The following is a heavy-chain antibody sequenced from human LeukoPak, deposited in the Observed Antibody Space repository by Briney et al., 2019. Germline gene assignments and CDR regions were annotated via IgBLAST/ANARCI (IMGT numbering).Heavy chain of an antibody. CDR3: ASIVGATQTTVSHAFDI. CDR1: GGTFSSYA. D-gene: IGHD1-26*01. Sequence: GASVKVSCKASGGTFSSYAISWVRQAPGQGLEWMGGIIPIFGTANYAQKFQGRVTITADKSTSTAYMELSSLRSEDTAVYYCASIVGATQTTVSHAFDIWGQGTMVTVSS. V-gene: IGHV1-69*06. J-gene: IGHJ3*02. CDR2: IIPIFGTA.